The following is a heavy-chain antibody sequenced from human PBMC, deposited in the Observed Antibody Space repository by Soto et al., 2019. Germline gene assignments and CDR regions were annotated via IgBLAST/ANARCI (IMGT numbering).Heavy chain of an antibody. Sequence: ASVKVSCKASGYTFTSYGISWVRKAPGQGLEWMGWISAYNGNTNYAQKFQGRVTMTTDTSTSTAYMELRSLRSDDTAVYYCARTLNEWLLGLDWGQGTLVTVSS. CDR1: GYTFTSYG. CDR2: ISAYNGNT. D-gene: IGHD3-3*01. J-gene: IGHJ4*02. CDR3: ARTLNEWLLGLD. V-gene: IGHV1-18*01.